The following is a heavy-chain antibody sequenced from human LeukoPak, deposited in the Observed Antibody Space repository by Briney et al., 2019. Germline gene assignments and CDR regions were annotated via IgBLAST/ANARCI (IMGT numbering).Heavy chain of an antibody. D-gene: IGHD3-22*01. Sequence: PSETLSLTCAVYGGSFSGYYWSWIRQPPGKGLEWIGEINHSGSTNYNPSLKSRVTISVDASKNQFFLKLGSVTAADTAVYYCARGLSFYSGYYYGARRGGMDVWGQGTTVTVSS. V-gene: IGHV4-34*01. CDR1: GGSFSGYY. CDR2: INHSGST. J-gene: IGHJ6*02. CDR3: ARGLSFYSGYYYGARRGGMDV.